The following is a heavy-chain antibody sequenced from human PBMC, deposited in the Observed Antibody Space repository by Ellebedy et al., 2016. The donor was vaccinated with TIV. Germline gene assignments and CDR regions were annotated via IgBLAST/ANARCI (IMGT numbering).Heavy chain of an antibody. J-gene: IGHJ4*02. CDR3: AKDRDDDGDYVFDS. CDR1: GFSFSSYV. Sequence: GGSLRLSXKASGFSFSSYVMSWVRQAPGKGLKWVLGISRSGDRTYYADSVKGRFTISRDNSKNTLYLQMNSLRAEDTAVYYCAKDRDDDGDYVFDSWGQGTLVTVSS. D-gene: IGHD4-17*01. V-gene: IGHV3-23*01. CDR2: ISRSGDRT.